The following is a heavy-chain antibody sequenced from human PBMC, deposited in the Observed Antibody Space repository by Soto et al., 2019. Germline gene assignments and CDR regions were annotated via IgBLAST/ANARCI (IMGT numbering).Heavy chain of an antibody. J-gene: IGHJ5*02. CDR3: ARGVVVAGWFDP. CDR1: GYTFNSYD. V-gene: IGHV1-8*01. D-gene: IGHD2-15*01. Sequence: ASMKVSCKASGYTFNSYDIYWGRQATGQGLEWMGWMNPNSGNTGYAQKFQGRVTMTRNTSISTAYMELSSLRSEDTAVYYCARGVVVAGWFDPWGQGALVTVSS. CDR2: MNPNSGNT.